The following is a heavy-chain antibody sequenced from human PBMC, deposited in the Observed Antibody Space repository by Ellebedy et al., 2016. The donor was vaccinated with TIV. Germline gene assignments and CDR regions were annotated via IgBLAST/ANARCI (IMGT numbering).Heavy chain of an antibody. J-gene: IGHJ4*02. Sequence: GESLKISCKGSGYSFTTYWIGWVRQMSEKGLEWMGIIYHGDSDTRYSPSFQGQVTISADKSISTAYLQWSSLKASDTAMYYCANTPFCIGGSCYFDFWGQGTLVTVSS. CDR3: ANTPFCIGGSCYFDF. V-gene: IGHV5-51*01. CDR2: IYHGDSDT. CDR1: GYSFTTYW. D-gene: IGHD2-15*01.